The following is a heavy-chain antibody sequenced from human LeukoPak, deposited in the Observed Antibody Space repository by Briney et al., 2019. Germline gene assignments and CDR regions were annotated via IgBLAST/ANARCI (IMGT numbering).Heavy chain of an antibody. Sequence: SETLSLTCAVYGGSFSGDYWNWIRQPPGKGLEWIGEINHSGSTNSNPSLKSRVTISVDRSMNQFSLKLSSVTAADTAVYYCARRPRYSSGWYYFDSWGQGTLVTVSS. CDR2: INHSGST. CDR1: GGSFSGDY. J-gene: IGHJ4*02. CDR3: ARRPRYSSGWYYFDS. D-gene: IGHD6-19*01. V-gene: IGHV4-34*01.